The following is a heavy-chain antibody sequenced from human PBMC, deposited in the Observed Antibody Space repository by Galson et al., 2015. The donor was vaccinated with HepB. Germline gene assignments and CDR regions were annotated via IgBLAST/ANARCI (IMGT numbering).Heavy chain of an antibody. J-gene: IGHJ5*02. CDR1: GVSVSTSGVG. D-gene: IGHD5-12*01. CDR2: LYWDHDK. Sequence: ALVKPTQTLTLTCTLSGVSVSTSGVGVGWIRQPPGKALEWPALLYWDHDKRYRPFLKSRLTITKDPPNNQVVLTMTNMDPVDTATYYCSHRGANSGYNWFHPWGQGTLVTVSS. CDR3: SHRGANSGYNWFHP. V-gene: IGHV2-5*02.